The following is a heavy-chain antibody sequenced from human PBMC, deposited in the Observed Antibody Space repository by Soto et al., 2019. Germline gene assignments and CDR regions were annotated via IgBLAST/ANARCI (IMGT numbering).Heavy chain of an antibody. CDR2: IYHSGST. CDR3: AREYGSAPSGYYYYGRDG. Sequence: PSEPLSLTCAVSGGSISSSNWWSWVRQPPGKGLEWIGEIYHSGSTNYNPSLKSRVTISVDKSKNQFSLKRSSVTAADTAVYYCAREYGSAPSGYYYYGRDGWGQGTTV. J-gene: IGHJ6*02. V-gene: IGHV4-4*02. CDR1: GGSISSSNW. D-gene: IGHD3-10*01.